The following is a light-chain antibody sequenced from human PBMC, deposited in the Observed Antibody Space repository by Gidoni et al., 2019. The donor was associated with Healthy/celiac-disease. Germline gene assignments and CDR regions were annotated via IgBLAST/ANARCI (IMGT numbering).Light chain of an antibody. V-gene: IGKV1-5*03. Sequence: DIQMTQSPSTLSASVGDRVTITCRASQRISSWFAWYQQKPGKAPKLLIYKAYSLESVVPSRFSGSGSGTEFTITISSLQSDDFATYYCQQYNSYPTFGQGTKVEIK. J-gene: IGKJ1*01. CDR1: QRISSW. CDR3: QQYNSYPT. CDR2: KAY.